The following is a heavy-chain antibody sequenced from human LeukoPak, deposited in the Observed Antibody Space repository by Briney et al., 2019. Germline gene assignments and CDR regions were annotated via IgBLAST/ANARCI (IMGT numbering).Heavy chain of an antibody. D-gene: IGHD2-2*02. Sequence: PGGSLRLSCAASGFTFNSFWMSRVRQAPGKGLEWVANIKQGGSEKSYVDSVRGRFTISRDNAKNSLYLQMNSLRAEDTAVYYCARGSRYCSSTSCYSFDYWGQGTLVTVSS. V-gene: IGHV3-7*01. J-gene: IGHJ4*02. CDR1: GFTFNSFW. CDR3: ARGSRYCSSTSCYSFDY. CDR2: IKQGGSEK.